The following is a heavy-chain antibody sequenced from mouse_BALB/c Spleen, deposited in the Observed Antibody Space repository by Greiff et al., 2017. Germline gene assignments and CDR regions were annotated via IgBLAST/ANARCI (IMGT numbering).Heavy chain of an antibody. CDR2: IFPGSGNT. V-gene: IGHV1-66*01. J-gene: IGHJ3*01. Sequence: QVQLQQSGPELVKPGASVKISCKASGYSFTSYYIHWVEQRPGQGLEWIGWIFPGSGNTKYNEKFKGKATLTAATSSSTAYMQLSSLTSEDSAVYFCGRGGYDYDWCAYWGRGTRVSVCA. CDR1: GYSFTSYY. CDR3: GRGGYDYDWCAY. D-gene: IGHD2-4*01.